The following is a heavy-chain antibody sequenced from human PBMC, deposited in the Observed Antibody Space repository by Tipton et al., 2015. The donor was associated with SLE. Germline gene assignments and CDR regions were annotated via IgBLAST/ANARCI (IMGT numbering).Heavy chain of an antibody. J-gene: IGHJ4*02. CDR3: ARSAGYGSSWAHFDY. Sequence: TLSLTCTVSGGSFSSHYWSWIRQPPGKGLEWIGYIYYSGSTNYNPPLKSRVTISVDTSKNQFSLKLSSVTAADTAVYYCARSAGYGSSWAHFDYWGQGTLVAVSS. CDR1: GGSFSSHY. V-gene: IGHV4-59*11. D-gene: IGHD6-13*01. CDR2: IYYSGST.